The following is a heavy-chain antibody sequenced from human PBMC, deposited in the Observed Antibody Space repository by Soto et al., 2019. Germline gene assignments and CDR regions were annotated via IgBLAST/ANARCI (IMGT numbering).Heavy chain of an antibody. J-gene: IGHJ1*01. CDR3: ARGWNDFPH. CDR2: ILPSVGKA. D-gene: IGHD1-1*01. Sequence: QVQLVQSGAEVKKPGSSVKVSSQASGGTFSNFVFSWVRQAPGQGLECMGGILPSVGKANYAQHFQGRVTITADESTATVSLELSSLKSEDTAVYYCARGWNDFPHWGQGTLVTVSS. V-gene: IGHV1-69*01. CDR1: GGTFSNFV.